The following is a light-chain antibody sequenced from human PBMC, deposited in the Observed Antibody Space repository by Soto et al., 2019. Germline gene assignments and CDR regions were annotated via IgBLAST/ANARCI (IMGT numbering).Light chain of an antibody. Sequence: EILLTQSPATLSLSPGERATLSCRASQSVDSYLAWYQQKPGQAPRLLLYDASNRATGIPARFSGSGSGTDFTLTISSLEPEDFAVYYCQQRSNWPLYTFGQGTKLEIK. CDR1: QSVDSY. CDR2: DAS. J-gene: IGKJ2*01. V-gene: IGKV3-11*01. CDR3: QQRSNWPLYT.